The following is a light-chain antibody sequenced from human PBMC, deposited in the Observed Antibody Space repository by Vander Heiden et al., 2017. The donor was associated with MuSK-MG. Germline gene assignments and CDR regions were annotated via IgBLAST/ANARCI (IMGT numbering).Light chain of an antibody. V-gene: IGKV3-20*01. J-gene: IGKJ1*01. CDR3: QQDRAVPPR. Sequence: EIVLTQSPGTLSLSPGERATLSCRASQSVRSNYLAWYQHKPGQAPKLLIYGASSRATGIPDRFSGSGSGTDFTLTISRLEPEDFAVYYCQQDRAVPPRFG. CDR1: QSVRSNY. CDR2: GAS.